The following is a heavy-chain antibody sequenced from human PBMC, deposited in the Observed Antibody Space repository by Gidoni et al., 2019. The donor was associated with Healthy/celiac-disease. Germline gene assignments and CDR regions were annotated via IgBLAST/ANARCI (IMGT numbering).Heavy chain of an antibody. CDR1: GGSMSSSSYH. D-gene: IGHD2-2*01. J-gene: IGHJ4*02. CDR2: IYYSGST. Sequence: QLQLQESAPGLVQPSETLSLTCPVCGGSMSSSSYHWGWIRQPPGKGLEWIGSIYYSGSTYYNPSLKSRVTISVDTSKNQFSLKLSSVTAADTAVYYCARRPYQLPFGFDYWGQGTLVTVSS. CDR3: ARRPYQLPFGFDY. V-gene: IGHV4-39*01.